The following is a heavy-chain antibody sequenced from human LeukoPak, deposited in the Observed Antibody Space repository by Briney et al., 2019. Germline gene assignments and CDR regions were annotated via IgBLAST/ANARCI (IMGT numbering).Heavy chain of an antibody. CDR3: ARDLGSGWYDAFDI. J-gene: IGHJ3*02. CDR1: GGSISSSSYY. V-gene: IGHV4-39*07. Sequence: KTSETLSLTCTVSGGSISSSSYYWGWIRQPPGKGLEWNGSIYYSGSTYYNPSLKSRVTISVDTSKNQFSLKLSSVTAADTAVYYCARDLGSGWYDAFDIWGQGTMITVSS. D-gene: IGHD6-19*01. CDR2: IYYSGST.